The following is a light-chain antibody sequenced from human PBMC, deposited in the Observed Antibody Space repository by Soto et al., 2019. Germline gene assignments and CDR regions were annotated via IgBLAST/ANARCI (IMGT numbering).Light chain of an antibody. CDR2: DAS. V-gene: IGKV1-5*01. CDR3: QQYNSYPYT. Sequence: DIQMTKSHSTLSASIRDRVTITCRASQSISTWLAWYQQKPGKAPKLLIYDASSLKSGVPSRFSGSGSGTEFTLTISSLQPDDFATFYCQQYNSYPYTFGQGTKVEIK. CDR1: QSISTW. J-gene: IGKJ2*01.